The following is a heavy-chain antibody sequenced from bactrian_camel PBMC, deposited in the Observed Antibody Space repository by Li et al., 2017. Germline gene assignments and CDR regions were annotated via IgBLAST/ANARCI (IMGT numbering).Heavy chain of an antibody. Sequence: VQLVESGGGSVQAGGSLRLSCAASGLTYSRYCMGWFRQAPGKEREMVAGITTGGGSTYYADSMKGRFTISKDNAKNTVYLQMNSLKPEDTAVYYCASVGGNWELNYWGQGTQVTVS. CDR1: GLTYSRYC. CDR3: ASVGGNWELNY. CDR2: ITTGGGST. D-gene: IGHD8*01. J-gene: IGHJ4*01. V-gene: IGHV3S40*01.